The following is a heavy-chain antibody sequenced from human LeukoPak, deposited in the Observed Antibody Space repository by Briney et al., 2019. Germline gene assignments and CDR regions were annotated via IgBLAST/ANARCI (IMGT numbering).Heavy chain of an antibody. CDR2: INPNSGGT. V-gene: IGHV1-2*02. CDR3: ARELYPYDSSGYYSGADY. CDR1: GYTFTGYY. Sequence: ASVKVSCKASGYTFTGYYMHWVRQAPGQGLEWMGWINPNSGGTNYAQKFQGRVTMTRDTSISTAYMELSSLRSEDTAVYYCARELYPYDSSGYYSGADYWGQGTLVTVSS. D-gene: IGHD3-22*01. J-gene: IGHJ4*02.